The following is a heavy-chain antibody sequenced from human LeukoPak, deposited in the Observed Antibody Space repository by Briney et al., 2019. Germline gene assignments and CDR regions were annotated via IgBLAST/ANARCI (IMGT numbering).Heavy chain of an antibody. D-gene: IGHD2-15*01. Sequence: GGSLRLSCAASGFPWGDHWLSWVGQAPGKGLEWVANIKQDGSEKYPVDSVKGRFTISRDNAKNSMFLQMNSLRAEDTAVYYCARADCTGGSCYSSIGTGAFDIWGQGTMVTVSS. J-gene: IGHJ3*02. CDR2: IKQDGSEK. CDR1: GFPWGDHW. V-gene: IGHV3-7*01. CDR3: ARADCTGGSCYSSIGTGAFDI.